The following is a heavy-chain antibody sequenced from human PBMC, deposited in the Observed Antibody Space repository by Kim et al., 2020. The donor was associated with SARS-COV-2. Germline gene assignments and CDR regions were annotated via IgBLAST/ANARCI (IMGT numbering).Heavy chain of an antibody. CDR1: GFTFGDYA. Sequence: GGSLRLSCTASGFTFGDYAMSWVRQAPGKGLEWVGFIRSKAYGGTTEYAASVKGRFTISRDDSKSIAYLQMNSLKTEDTAVYYCTRNLQRGAWLADWFDPWGQGTLVTVSS. J-gene: IGHJ5*02. D-gene: IGHD6-19*01. CDR3: TRNLQRGAWLADWFDP. V-gene: IGHV3-49*04. CDR2: IRSKAYGGTT.